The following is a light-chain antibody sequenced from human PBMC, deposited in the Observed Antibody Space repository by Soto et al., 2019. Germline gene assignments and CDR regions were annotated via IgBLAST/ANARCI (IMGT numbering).Light chain of an antibody. Sequence: EIVMTQSPTTVSVSPGERATLSCRASQNINSNLAWYQQKPGQAPRLLISGASTRATGIPARFSGSGSGTEFTLSISSLQSEDFVVYYCQQYHDWPLYTFGQGTKLEIK. CDR1: QNINSN. J-gene: IGKJ2*01. CDR2: GAS. CDR3: QQYHDWPLYT. V-gene: IGKV3-15*01.